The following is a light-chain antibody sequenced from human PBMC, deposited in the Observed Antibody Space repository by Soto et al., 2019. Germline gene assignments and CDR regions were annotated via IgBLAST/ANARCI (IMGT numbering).Light chain of an antibody. CDR3: SSYAGSNNYV. V-gene: IGLV2-8*01. Sequence: QSLLAQPPSPSGSPGQSVTLSCPGTSGDVGGYNYVSWYQQHPGKAPKLMIFEVSERPSGVPDRFSASKSGNTASLTVSGLQAEDEADYYCSSYAGSNNYVFGTGTKVTVL. CDR2: EVS. J-gene: IGLJ1*01. CDR1: SGDVGGYNY.